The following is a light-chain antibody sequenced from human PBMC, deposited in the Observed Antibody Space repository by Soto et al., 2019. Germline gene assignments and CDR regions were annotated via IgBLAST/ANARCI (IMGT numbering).Light chain of an antibody. CDR3: QQYGQT. Sequence: EIVLTQSPGTLSLSPGERATLSCRASQTISSSYLAWYQQKPGQPPRLLIYAAASRATGTPARFIGSGSGTDFTLTISRLEPEDFAVYYCQQYGQTFGQGTKVDIK. CDR1: QTISSSY. J-gene: IGKJ1*01. CDR2: AAA. V-gene: IGKV3-20*01.